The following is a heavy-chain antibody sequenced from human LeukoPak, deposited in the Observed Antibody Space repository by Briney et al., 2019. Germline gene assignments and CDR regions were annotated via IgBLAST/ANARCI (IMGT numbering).Heavy chain of an antibody. D-gene: IGHD2-15*01. CDR1: GFTFSTHS. V-gene: IGHV3-21*04. CDR3: AKAYCSGGSCYSLVWGWYGMDV. J-gene: IGHJ6*02. CDR2: INSRSTYI. Sequence: GGSLRLSCAASGFTFSTHSMNWVRQTPGKGLEWVSSINSRSTYIFYADSVKGRFTISRDNAKNSLYLQMNSLRAEDTAVYYCAKAYCSGGSCYSLVWGWYGMDVWGQGTTVTVSS.